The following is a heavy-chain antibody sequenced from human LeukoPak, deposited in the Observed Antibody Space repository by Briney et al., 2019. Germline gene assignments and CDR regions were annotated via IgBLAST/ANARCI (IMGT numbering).Heavy chain of an antibody. J-gene: IGHJ1*01. Sequence: ASVKVSCKASGYTFTSYDINWVRQATGQGLEWMGWMNPNSGNTGYAQKFQGRVTITADESTSTAYMELSSLRSEDTAVYYCAGSTVTRLAEYFQHWGQGTLVTVSS. D-gene: IGHD4-17*01. CDR3: AGSTVTRLAEYFQH. CDR1: GYTFTSYD. V-gene: IGHV1-8*01. CDR2: MNPNSGNT.